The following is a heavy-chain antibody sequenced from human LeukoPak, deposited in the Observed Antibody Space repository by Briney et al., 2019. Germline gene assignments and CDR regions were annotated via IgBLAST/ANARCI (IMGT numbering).Heavy chain of an antibody. D-gene: IGHD1-26*01. CDR1: GFTVSSNY. Sequence: PGGSLRLSCAASGFTVSSNYMSWVRQAPGKGLEWVSVIYSGGSTYYADSVKGRFTISRDNSKNTLYLQMNTLRTEDTAVYYCARVSGSHDFFYWGQGTLVTVSS. CDR3: ARVSGSHDFFY. V-gene: IGHV3-53*01. J-gene: IGHJ4*02. CDR2: IYSGGST.